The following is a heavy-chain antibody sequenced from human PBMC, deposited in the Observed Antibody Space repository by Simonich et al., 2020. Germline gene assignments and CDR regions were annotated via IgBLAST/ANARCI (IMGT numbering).Heavy chain of an antibody. J-gene: IGHJ4*02. CDR2: ISSSSSYI. Sequence: EVQLVESGGGLVKPGGSLRLSCAASGFTFSSYSMNWVRQAPWKGLEWVSSISSSSSYIYYADSVKGRFTISRDNAKNSLYLQMNSLRAEDTAVYYCARARGDSSSWYFDYWGQGTLVTVSS. V-gene: IGHV3-21*01. D-gene: IGHD6-13*01. CDR1: GFTFSSYS. CDR3: ARARGDSSSWYFDY.